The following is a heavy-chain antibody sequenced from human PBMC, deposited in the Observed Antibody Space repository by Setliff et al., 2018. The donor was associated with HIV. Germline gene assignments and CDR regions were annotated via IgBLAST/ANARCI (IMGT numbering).Heavy chain of an antibody. J-gene: IGHJ4*02. CDR1: GFDISVYD. V-gene: IGHV3-21*01. CDR2: ISHSGNFM. Sequence: GGSLRLSCAASGFDISVYDLNWVRQAPGKGLEWLSSISHSGNFMYYANSLKGRFTISRDNAENSLFLQLNSLRAEDAAVYYCARDGAYNIFTGLVAFDYWGQGTLVTVSS. CDR3: ARDGAYNIFTGLVAFDY. D-gene: IGHD3-9*01.